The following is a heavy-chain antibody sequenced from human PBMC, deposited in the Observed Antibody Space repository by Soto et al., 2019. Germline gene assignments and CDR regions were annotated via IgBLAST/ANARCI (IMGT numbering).Heavy chain of an antibody. D-gene: IGHD6-25*01. V-gene: IGHV1-69*12. CDR2: IIPILGTA. CDR1: GGTFSSYA. J-gene: IGHJ4*02. Sequence: QVQLVQSGAEVKKPGSSVKVSCKASGGTFSSYAISWVRQAPGQGLEWMGGIIPILGTANYAQKIQGRVTITADETTSTAYMELSRLRSEDTALYYCERPFREWPSYSSGFDYWGQGTLLTVSS. CDR3: ERPFREWPSYSSGFDY.